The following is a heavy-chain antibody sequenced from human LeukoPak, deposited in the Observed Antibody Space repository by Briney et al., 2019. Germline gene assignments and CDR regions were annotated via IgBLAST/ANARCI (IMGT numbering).Heavy chain of an antibody. CDR3: ALHSYGKDY. CDR2: INPNSGGT. D-gene: IGHD5-18*01. CDR1: GYTFTGYY. Sequence: ASVKVSCKASGYTFTGYYMHWVRQVPGQGLEWMGWINPNSGGTNYAQKFQGRVTMTRDTSISTASMELSSLKPDDTAVYYCALHSYGKDYWGQGTLVTVSS. J-gene: IGHJ4*02. V-gene: IGHV1-2*02.